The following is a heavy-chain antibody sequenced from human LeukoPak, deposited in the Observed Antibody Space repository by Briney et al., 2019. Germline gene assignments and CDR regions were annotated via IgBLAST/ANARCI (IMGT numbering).Heavy chain of an antibody. CDR3: ARGPYFPPGAFDI. D-gene: IGHD3-9*01. J-gene: IGHJ3*02. Sequence: PGGSLRLSCAASGFTVSSNYMSWVRQAPGKGLEWVSVMYSGGSTYYAESVRGRFTISRDSSKNTLYLQRNSLRAEDTAVYYCARGPYFPPGAFDIWGQGTMVTVSS. CDR2: MYSGGST. V-gene: IGHV3-53*01. CDR1: GFTVSSNY.